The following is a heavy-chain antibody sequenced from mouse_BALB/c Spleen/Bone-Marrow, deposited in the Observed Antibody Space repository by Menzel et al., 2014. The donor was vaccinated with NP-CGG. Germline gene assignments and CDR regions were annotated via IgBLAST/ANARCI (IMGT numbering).Heavy chain of an antibody. J-gene: IGHJ3*01. V-gene: IGHV14-3*02. D-gene: IGHD1-1*01. CDR3: ARSIDYGTAWFAY. CDR2: IDPANGNT. CDR1: GSNIKDTY. Sequence: EVKLVESGAELVKPGASVKLSCTASGSNIKDTYMYWVKQRPEQGLEWIGRIDPANGNTKYDPKFQGKASITADTSSNTAYLQLSSLTSEDTAVYYCARSIDYGTAWFAYWGQGTLVTVSA.